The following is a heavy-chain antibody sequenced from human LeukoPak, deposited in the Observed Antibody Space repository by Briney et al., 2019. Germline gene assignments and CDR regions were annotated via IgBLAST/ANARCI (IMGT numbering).Heavy chain of an antibody. CDR2: INSDGSST. CDR1: GFTFSSYW. J-gene: IGHJ1*01. Sequence: GGSLRLSCAASGFTFSSYWMHWVRQAPGKGLVWVSRINSDGSSTSYADYVKGRFTISRDNAKNSLYLQMNSLRAEDTAVYYCARGSLRDSSSSDPAEYFQHWGQGTLVTVSS. CDR3: ARGSLRDSSSSDPAEYFQH. D-gene: IGHD6-6*01. V-gene: IGHV3-74*01.